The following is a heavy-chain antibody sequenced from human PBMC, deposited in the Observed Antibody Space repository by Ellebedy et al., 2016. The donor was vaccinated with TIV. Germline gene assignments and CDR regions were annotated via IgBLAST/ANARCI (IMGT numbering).Heavy chain of an antibody. CDR3: AKARRGDYVIFGLDV. CDR1: GFSFSSYA. Sequence: GESLKISCAASGFSFSSYAMSWVRQGPGKGLEWVSGFGGSGGNADYGDSAKGRFTISRDNSKNTLLLQMYSLRVDDTAVYYCAKARRGDYVIFGLDVWGQGTTVPVSS. D-gene: IGHD4-17*01. J-gene: IGHJ6*02. CDR2: FGGSGGNA. V-gene: IGHV3-23*01.